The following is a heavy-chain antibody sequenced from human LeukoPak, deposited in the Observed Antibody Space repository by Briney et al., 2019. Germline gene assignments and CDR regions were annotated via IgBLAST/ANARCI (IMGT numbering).Heavy chain of an antibody. CDR2: INHSGST. J-gene: IGHJ4*02. CDR1: GGSFSGYY. CDR3: ARLTGGKNY. Sequence: SETLSLTCAVYGGSFSGYYWSWIRQPPGKGLEWIGEINHSGSTNYNPSLKSRVTISVDTSKNQFSLKLSSVTAADTAVYYCARLTGGKNYWGQGTLATVSS. D-gene: IGHD7-27*01. V-gene: IGHV4-34*01.